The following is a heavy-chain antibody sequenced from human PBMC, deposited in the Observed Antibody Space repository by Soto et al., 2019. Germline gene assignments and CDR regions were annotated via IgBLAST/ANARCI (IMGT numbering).Heavy chain of an antibody. J-gene: IGHJ5*02. CDR2: INPNSGGT. CDR1: GYTFTGYY. D-gene: IGHD2-8*01. V-gene: IGHV1-2*04. Sequence: QVQLVQSGAEVKKPGASVKVSCKASGYTFTGYYMHWVRQAPGQGLEWMGWINPNSGGTNYAQKFQGWVTMTRDTSISTAYMELSRLRAYDTAVYYCARDRDIVLKVYAGGGFDPWGQGTLVTVSS. CDR3: ARDRDIVLKVYAGGGFDP.